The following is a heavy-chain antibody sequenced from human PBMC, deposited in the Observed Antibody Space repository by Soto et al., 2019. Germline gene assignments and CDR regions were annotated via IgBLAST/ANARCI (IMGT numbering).Heavy chain of an antibody. V-gene: IGHV1-2*02. CDR3: ARGMQQPSYYYGMDV. D-gene: IGHD6-13*01. CDR2: INPNSGGA. J-gene: IGHJ6*02. CDR1: GYTFTGYY. Sequence: ASVKVSCKASGYTFTGYYMHWVRQAPGQGLEWMGWINPNSGGANYAQKFQGRVTMTRDTSISTAYMELSRLRSDDTAVYYCARGMQQPSYYYGMDVWGQGTTVTVSS.